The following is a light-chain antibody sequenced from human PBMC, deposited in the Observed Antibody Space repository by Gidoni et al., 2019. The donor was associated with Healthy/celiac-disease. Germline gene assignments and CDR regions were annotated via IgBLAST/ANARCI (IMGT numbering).Light chain of an antibody. CDR1: QSLLHSNGYNY. Sequence: DIVMTQSPLSLPVTPGEPASISCRSGQSLLHSNGYNYLDWYLQKPGQSPQLLIYLGSNRASGVPDRFSGSGSGTDFTLKISRVEAEDVGVYYCMQALQTPWTFGQGTKVGIK. V-gene: IGKV2-28*01. CDR2: LGS. J-gene: IGKJ1*01. CDR3: MQALQTPWT.